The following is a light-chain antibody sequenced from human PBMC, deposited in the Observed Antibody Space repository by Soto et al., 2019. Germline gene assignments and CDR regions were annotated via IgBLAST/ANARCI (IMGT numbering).Light chain of an antibody. CDR1: QSISIW. J-gene: IGKJ1*01. Sequence: DIRMTQSPSTLSASVGDRVTITCRASQSISIWLAWYQQKPGKAPNLLIYKASSLESGVPSRFSGSGSGTEFTLTISSLQPDDFATYYCQQYNSYRTFGQGTKVEIK. V-gene: IGKV1-5*03. CDR2: KAS. CDR3: QQYNSYRT.